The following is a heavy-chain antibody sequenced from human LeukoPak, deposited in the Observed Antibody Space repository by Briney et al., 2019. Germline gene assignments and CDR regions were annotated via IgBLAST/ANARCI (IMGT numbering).Heavy chain of an antibody. CDR2: VSYSGSP. CDR3: ARGPSGLRSPFNT. J-gene: IGHJ3*02. Sequence: SETLSLTCTVSGASINIYTYYWGWIRQPPGKGLEWIGSVSYSGSPYYNPSLTSRATISVDTSRNQASLKLTSVTAADTAVYYCARGPSGLRSPFNTWGQGTTVTVSS. CDR1: GASINIYTYY. D-gene: IGHD5-12*01. V-gene: IGHV4-39*07.